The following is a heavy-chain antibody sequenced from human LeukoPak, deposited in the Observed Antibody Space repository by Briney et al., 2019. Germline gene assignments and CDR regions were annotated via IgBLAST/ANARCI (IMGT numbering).Heavy chain of an antibody. CDR1: GFTFGTYS. D-gene: IGHD1-1*01. CDR3: AKVHGVPY. Sequence: GGSLRLSCAASGFTFGTYSMDWVRQAPGKGLEWVSYISSSGSTIYYRDSVKGRFTISRDNAKNSLYLEMNSLRVEDTALYYCAKVHGVPYWGQGTLVTVSS. V-gene: IGHV3-48*01. CDR2: ISSSGSTI. J-gene: IGHJ4*02.